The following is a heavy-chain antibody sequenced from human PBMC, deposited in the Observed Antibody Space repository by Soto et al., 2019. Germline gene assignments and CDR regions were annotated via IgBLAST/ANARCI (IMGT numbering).Heavy chain of an antibody. CDR1: GGSFSGYY. Sequence: QVQLQQWGAGLLKPSETLSLTCAVYGGSFSGYYWSWIRQPPGKGLEWLGEINHSGITNYNPSLKIRVNISVHTSKNQFSLKLSSVTAADTAVYYCARGRHGIAARHVAYWGQGTLVTVSS. V-gene: IGHV4-34*01. D-gene: IGHD6-6*01. CDR2: INHSGIT. CDR3: ARGRHGIAARHVAY. J-gene: IGHJ4*02.